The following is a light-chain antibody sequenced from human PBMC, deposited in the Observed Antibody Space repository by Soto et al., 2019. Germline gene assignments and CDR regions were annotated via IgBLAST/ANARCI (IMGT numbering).Light chain of an antibody. CDR1: SSDIGGYNS. CDR3: SSYTSSHTRV. Sequence: QSALTQPASVSGSPGQSITISCTGTSSDIGGYNSVSWYQQHPGKAPKLMIYDVTNRPSEISNRFSGSKSGNTASLTSAGLQAEDEADYYCSSYTSSHTRVFGTGTKVTVL. CDR2: DVT. J-gene: IGLJ1*01. V-gene: IGLV2-14*01.